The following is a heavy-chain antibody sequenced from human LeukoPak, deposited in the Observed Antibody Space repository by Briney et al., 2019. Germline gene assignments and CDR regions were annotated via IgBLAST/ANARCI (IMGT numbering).Heavy chain of an antibody. V-gene: IGHV3-74*01. J-gene: IGHJ3*02. CDR1: GFTFSDTW. D-gene: IGHD3-16*01. CDR2: IRSDGGDT. CDR3: ARAVSNAFDI. Sequence: GGSLRLSCAASGFTFSDTWMHWVRQAPGKGLVWVSRIRSDGGDTRYAESVKGRFTISRDNAKNTLYLQMNSLRAEDTAVYYCARAVSNAFDIWGQGTMVTVSS.